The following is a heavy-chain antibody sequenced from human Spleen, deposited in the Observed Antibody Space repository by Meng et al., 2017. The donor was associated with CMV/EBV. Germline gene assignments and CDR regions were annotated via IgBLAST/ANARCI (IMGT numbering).Heavy chain of an antibody. Sequence: RSMRLSCEAYGFIFSSYGVQWVRQTPGKGMEWVEVIWYDGSNKYYADYVKGRFTISRDNSKNMLYLQMNSLRVEDTAVYYCASELRWGQGTLVTVSS. J-gene: IGHJ4*02. CDR1: GFIFSSYG. V-gene: IGHV3-33*01. CDR3: ASELR. CDR2: IWYDGSNK.